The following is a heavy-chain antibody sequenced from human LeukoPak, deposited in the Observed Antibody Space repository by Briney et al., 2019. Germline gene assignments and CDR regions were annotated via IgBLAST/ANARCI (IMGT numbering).Heavy chain of an antibody. CDR3: ARDSDGDYGEYFQH. CDR2: IYYSGST. J-gene: IGHJ1*01. CDR1: GGSISSSSYY. Sequence: SETLSLTCTVSGGSISSSSYYWVWIRQPPGKGLEWIMSIYYSGSTYYNPSLKSRVTISVDTSKNQFSLKLSSVTAADTAVYYCARDSDGDYGEYFQHWGQGTLVTVSS. V-gene: IGHV4-39*07. D-gene: IGHD4-17*01.